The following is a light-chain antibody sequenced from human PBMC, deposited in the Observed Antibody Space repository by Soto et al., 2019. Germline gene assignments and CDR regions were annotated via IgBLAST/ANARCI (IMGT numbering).Light chain of an antibody. V-gene: IGKV1-33*01. CDR3: QQYVDLPPT. J-gene: IGKJ4*01. CDR2: DAS. Sequence: DINLTQSPSSLSASVGDRVTISCQASQDINNYLNWYQQKPAKAPKLLIYDASKLETGVPSRCSGSGSGTDFTFTISSLQPEDIATYYCQQYVDLPPTFGGGTKVDIK. CDR1: QDINNY.